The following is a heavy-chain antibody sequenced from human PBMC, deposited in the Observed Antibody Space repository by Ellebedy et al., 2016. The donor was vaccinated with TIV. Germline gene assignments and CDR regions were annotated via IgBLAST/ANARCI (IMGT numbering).Heavy chain of an antibody. D-gene: IGHD1-26*01. CDR2: IKQDGSEK. CDR3: AREYSGSHMGDY. Sequence: GESLKISXAASGFTFSSYWMSWVRQAPGKGLEWVANIKQDGSEKYYVDSVKGRFTISRDNAKNSLYLQMNSLRAEDTAVYYCAREYSGSHMGDYWGQGTLVTVSS. V-gene: IGHV3-7*01. CDR1: GFTFSSYW. J-gene: IGHJ4*02.